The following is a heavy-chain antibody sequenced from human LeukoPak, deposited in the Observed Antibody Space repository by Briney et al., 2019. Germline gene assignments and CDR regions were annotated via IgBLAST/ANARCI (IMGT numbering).Heavy chain of an antibody. Sequence: GGSLRLSCAASGFTFSSYEMSWVRQAPGKGLEWVSYISSGGSTKYYADSVKGRFTISRDNAKNSLYLQMNSLRAEDTAVYYCAREGYYGSGSHDSWGQATLVTVSS. CDR1: GFTFSSYE. J-gene: IGHJ4*02. CDR3: AREGYYGSGSHDS. D-gene: IGHD3-10*01. V-gene: IGHV3-48*03. CDR2: ISSGGSTK.